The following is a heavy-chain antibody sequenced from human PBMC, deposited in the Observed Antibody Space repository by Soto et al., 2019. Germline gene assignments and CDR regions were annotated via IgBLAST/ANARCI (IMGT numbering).Heavy chain of an antibody. J-gene: IGHJ4*02. CDR1: GFTFSSYS. CDR2: ISSSSSYI. V-gene: IGHV3-21*01. Sequence: PGGSLTLSCAASGFTFSSYSMNWVRQAPGKGLEWVSSISSSSSYICYADSVKGRFTISRDNAKNSLYLQMNSLRAEDTAVYYCARDLPAVPLRGHYWGQGTLVTVSS. D-gene: IGHD2-2*01. CDR3: ARDLPAVPLRGHY.